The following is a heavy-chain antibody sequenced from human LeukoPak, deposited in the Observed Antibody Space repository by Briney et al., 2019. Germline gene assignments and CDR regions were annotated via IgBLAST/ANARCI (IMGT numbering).Heavy chain of an antibody. J-gene: IGHJ3*02. CDR1: GYTFTSYG. CDR3: ARYYDSSGSDAFDI. D-gene: IGHD3-22*01. Sequence: ASVKVSCKASGYTFTSYGISWVRQAPGQGLEWMGWISAYSGNTNYARKLQGRVTMATDTSTSTAYMELRSLRSDDTAVYYCARYYDSSGSDAFDIWGQGTMVTVSS. V-gene: IGHV1-18*01. CDR2: ISAYSGNT.